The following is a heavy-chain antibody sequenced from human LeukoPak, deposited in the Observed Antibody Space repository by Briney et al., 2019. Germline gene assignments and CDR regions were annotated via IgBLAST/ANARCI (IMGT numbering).Heavy chain of an antibody. J-gene: IGHJ6*03. CDR2: IIPIFGTA. CDR3: ASQRPRNYYYYYYMDV. CDR1: GGTFSSYT. V-gene: IGHV1-69*06. Sequence: SVKVSCKASGGTFSSYTISWVRQAPGQGLEWMGGIIPIFGTANYAQKFQGRVTITADKSTSTAYMELSSLRSEDTAVYYCASQRPRNYYYYYYMDVWGKGTTVTVSS.